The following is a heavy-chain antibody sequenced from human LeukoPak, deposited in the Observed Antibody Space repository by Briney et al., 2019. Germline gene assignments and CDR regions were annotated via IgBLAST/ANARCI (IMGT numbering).Heavy chain of an antibody. V-gene: IGHV4-59*08. CDR3: ARQVQWLVHNWFDP. D-gene: IGHD6-19*01. CDR2: IYYSGST. CDR1: GGSISTYY. Sequence: KASETLSLTRTASGGSISTYYWSWIRQPPGKGLEWIGYIYYSGSTNYNPSLKSRVTISVDTSKNQFSLKLSSVTAADTAVYYCARQVQWLVHNWFDPWGQGTLVTVSS. J-gene: IGHJ5*02.